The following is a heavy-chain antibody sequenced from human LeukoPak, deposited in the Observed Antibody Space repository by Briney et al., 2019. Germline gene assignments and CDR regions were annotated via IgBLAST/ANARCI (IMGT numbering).Heavy chain of an antibody. CDR2: ITASDTTK. CDR3: AAASAFSSSWRS. Sequence: GGSLRLSXAASGLTFRSYNMNWVRQAPGKGPEWVAYITASDTTKYYADSVKGRFTISRDNAKKSLFLQMNSLRAEDTAVYYCAAASAFSSSWRSWGQGTVVSVSS. J-gene: IGHJ5*02. D-gene: IGHD6-13*01. V-gene: IGHV3-48*01. CDR1: GLTFRSYN.